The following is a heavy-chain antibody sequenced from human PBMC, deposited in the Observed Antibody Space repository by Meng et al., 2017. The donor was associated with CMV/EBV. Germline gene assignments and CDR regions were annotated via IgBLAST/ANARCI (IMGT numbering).Heavy chain of an antibody. J-gene: IGHJ4*02. CDR3: ARGRTRGWRITIFGVVKTAPPSFDY. CDR1: GYTFTSYD. V-gene: IGHV1-8*01. D-gene: IGHD3-3*01. CDR2: MNPNSGNT. Sequence: ASVKVSCKASGYTFTSYDINWVRQATGQGLEWMGWMNPNSGNTGYAQKFQGRVTMTRNTSISTAYMELSSLRSEDTAVYYCARGRTRGWRITIFGVVKTAPPSFDYWGQGTLVTVSS.